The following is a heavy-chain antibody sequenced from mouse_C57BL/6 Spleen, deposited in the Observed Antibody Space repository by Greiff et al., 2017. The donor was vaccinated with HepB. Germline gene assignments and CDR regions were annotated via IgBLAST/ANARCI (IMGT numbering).Heavy chain of an antibody. CDR1: GYTFTDYY. D-gene: IGHD2-4*01. Sequence: EVQLQESGPELVKPGASVKISCKASGYTFTDYYMNWVKQSHGKSLEWIGDINPNNGGTSYNQKFKGKATLTVDKSSSTAYMELRSLTSEDSAVYYCARGGIYYDYPEDYWGQGTTLTVSS. V-gene: IGHV1-26*01. CDR2: INPNNGGT. J-gene: IGHJ2*01. CDR3: ARGGIYYDYPEDY.